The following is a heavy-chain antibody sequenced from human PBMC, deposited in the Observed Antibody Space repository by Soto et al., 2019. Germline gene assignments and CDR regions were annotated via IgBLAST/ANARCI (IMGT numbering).Heavy chain of an antibody. J-gene: IGHJ6*02. CDR1: GFAFSTYG. CDR2: ISYDGGDF. Sequence: GGSLRLSCAASGFAFSTYGMHWVRQAPGKGLEWVALISYDGGDFYYADSVKGRFTISRDNSKHTLSLQMDSLRVEDTAVYYCAKNFGAWSDSWGQGTTVTVSS. CDR3: AKNFGAWSDS. D-gene: IGHD4-17*01. V-gene: IGHV3-30*18.